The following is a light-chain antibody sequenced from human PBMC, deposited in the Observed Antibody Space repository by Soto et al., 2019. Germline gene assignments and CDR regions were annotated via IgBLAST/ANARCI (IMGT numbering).Light chain of an antibody. CDR3: HQYGSSITWT. V-gene: IGKV3-20*01. Sequence: EVVLTQSPGTVSLSPGERATLSCRASQSVTSNYLAWYQQKPGQATRLLIYAASSRDTGIPDRFSGSGSGTDFTLSIRRLEPEDFAVYYCHQYGSSITWTFGQGTKVEIK. J-gene: IGKJ1*01. CDR2: AAS. CDR1: QSVTSNY.